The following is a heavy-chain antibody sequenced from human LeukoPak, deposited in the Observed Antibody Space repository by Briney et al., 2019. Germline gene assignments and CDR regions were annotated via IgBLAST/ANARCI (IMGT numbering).Heavy chain of an antibody. CDR2: IIPIFGTP. CDR3: ARSAGPVIVPAAIGASGYYYYMDV. CDR1: GGTFSSYA. J-gene: IGHJ6*03. D-gene: IGHD2-2*02. V-gene: IGHV1-69*05. Sequence: ASVKVSCKAPGGTFSSYAISWVRQAPGQGLRWMGGIIPIFGTPNYAQNFQGRVTITTDESTSAAYMELSSLRSEDSAVYYCARSAGPVIVPAAIGASGYYYYMDVWDKGTTVTVSS.